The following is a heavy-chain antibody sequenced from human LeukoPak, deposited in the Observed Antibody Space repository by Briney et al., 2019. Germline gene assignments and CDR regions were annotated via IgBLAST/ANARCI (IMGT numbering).Heavy chain of an antibody. CDR2: IRSSGDGT. CDR1: GFTFSNYA. D-gene: IGHD4-17*01. V-gene: IGHV3-23*01. CDR3: GRDPNGDYFGAFDM. Sequence: PGGSLRLSCAASGFTFSNYAMIWVRQSPGKGLEWVSNIRSSGDGTAYADSVKDRFTVSRDNSKNTLYLQMNSLRVEDTAVYYCGRDPNGDYFGAFDMWGQGTLVTVSS. J-gene: IGHJ3*02.